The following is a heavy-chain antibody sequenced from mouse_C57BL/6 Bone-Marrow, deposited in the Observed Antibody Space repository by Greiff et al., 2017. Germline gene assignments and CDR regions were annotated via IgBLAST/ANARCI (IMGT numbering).Heavy chain of an antibody. CDR3: ARRAKEYYGSSFAY. Sequence: EVLLVESGGGLVKPGGSLKLSCAASGFTFSSYAMPWVRQNPEKRLEWVGTISDGGSYTYYPDNVKGRVTISRDNATNNLYLQMSPLKSEDTAMYSWARRAKEYYGSSFAYRGQVTLVTVAT. CDR1: GFTFSSYA. CDR2: ISDGGSYT. J-gene: IGHJ3*01. V-gene: IGHV5-4*03. D-gene: IGHD1-1*01.